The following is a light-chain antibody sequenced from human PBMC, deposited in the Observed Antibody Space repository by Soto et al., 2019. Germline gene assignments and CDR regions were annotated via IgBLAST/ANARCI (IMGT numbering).Light chain of an antibody. CDR3: QQYGGSPPYT. CDR2: RAS. V-gene: IGKV3-20*01. J-gene: IGKJ2*01. Sequence: ETVLTQSPGTLSLSPGERATLSCRASQSVSSSYLAWYQQKPGQAPRLLIYRASSRAAGTPDRFSGSGSGTDFTLTISRLEPEDFAVYYCQQYGGSPPYTFGQGTKLEIK. CDR1: QSVSSSY.